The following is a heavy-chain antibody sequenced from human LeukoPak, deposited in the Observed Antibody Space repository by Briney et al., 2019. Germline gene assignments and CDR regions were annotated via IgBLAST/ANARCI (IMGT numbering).Heavy chain of an antibody. J-gene: IGHJ2*01. D-gene: IGHD2-15*01. CDR3: ARDSPAYCSGGNCYNWYFDL. CDR1: GDSITNRNW. CDR2: ISHSGST. Sequence: SGTLSLTCAVSGDSITNRNWWNWVRQPPGKGLEWIGEISHSGSTNYSPSLKSRVTISVDKSKNEFSLDLSSVTAADTAVYYCARDSPAYCSGGNCYNWYFDLWGRGTLVSVSS. V-gene: IGHV4-4*02.